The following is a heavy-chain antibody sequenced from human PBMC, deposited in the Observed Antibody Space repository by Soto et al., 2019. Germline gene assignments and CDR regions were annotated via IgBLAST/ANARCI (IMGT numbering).Heavy chain of an antibody. CDR1: GGSISGHY. J-gene: IGHJ5*02. V-gene: IGHV4-34*01. CDR3: AVGINWFDP. Sequence: SETLSLTCTVSGGSISGHYWTWIRQSPGKGLEWIGEINQSGSTNYNPSLKSRVTMSVDTSKNQFSLKLNSVTAADTAIYYCAVGINWFDPWGQGTLVTVSS. CDR2: INQSGST.